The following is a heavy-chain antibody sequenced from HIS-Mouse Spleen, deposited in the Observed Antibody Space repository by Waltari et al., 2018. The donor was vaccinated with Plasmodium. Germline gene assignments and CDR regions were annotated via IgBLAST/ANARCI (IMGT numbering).Heavy chain of an antibody. D-gene: IGHD4-17*01. Sequence: EVQLVEFGGGLIQPGGFLGPSCAPFGFTGRRNYMGRGRQAPGKGLEWVSVIYSGGSTYYADSVKGRFTISRDNSKNTLYLQMNSLRAEDTAVYYCASKTTVTNHAFDIWGQGTMVTVSS. CDR1: GFTGRRNY. J-gene: IGHJ3*02. CDR3: ASKTTVTNHAFDI. V-gene: IGHV3-53*01. CDR2: IYSGGST.